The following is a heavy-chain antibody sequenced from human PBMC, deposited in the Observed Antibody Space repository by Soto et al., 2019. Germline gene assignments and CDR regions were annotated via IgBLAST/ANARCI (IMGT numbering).Heavy chain of an antibody. Sequence: QITLKESGPTLVRPTQTLTLTCTVSGFSLRTDAVGVAWIRQSPGKALEWLGIIYWNGEKRYKSSLQTRLTITRDTSKNQVVLTMTDMAPLDTATYFCAHRIAAPRRTLDYWGQGVLVTVSS. V-gene: IGHV2-5*01. CDR3: AHRIAAPRRTLDY. CDR2: IYWNGEK. CDR1: GFSLRTDAVG. J-gene: IGHJ4*02. D-gene: IGHD6-13*01.